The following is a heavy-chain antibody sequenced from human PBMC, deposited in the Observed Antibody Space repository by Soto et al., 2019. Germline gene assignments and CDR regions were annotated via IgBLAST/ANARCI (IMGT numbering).Heavy chain of an antibody. J-gene: IGHJ4*02. CDR3: ARLYDYGPLSFDY. Sequence: GGSLRLSCAASGFTLSDYAMHWVRQAPGKGLEWVAFISYDGNTKYYVDSVKGRFTISSDNSEDTLFLQMNSLRAEDTAVYYCARLYDYGPLSFDYWGQGTLVTVSS. CDR1: GFTLSDYA. V-gene: IGHV3-30*03. D-gene: IGHD4-17*01. CDR2: ISYDGNTK.